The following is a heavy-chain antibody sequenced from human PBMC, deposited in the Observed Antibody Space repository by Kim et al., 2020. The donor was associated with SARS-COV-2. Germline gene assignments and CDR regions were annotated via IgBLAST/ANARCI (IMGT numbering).Heavy chain of an antibody. J-gene: IGHJ4*02. CDR2: KQDGSEK. CDR3: GDFDY. Sequence: KQDGSEKYYVDSLMGRFTISRDNAKNSLYLQMNSLRAEDTAVYYCGDFDYWGQGTLVTVSS. V-gene: IGHV3-7*03.